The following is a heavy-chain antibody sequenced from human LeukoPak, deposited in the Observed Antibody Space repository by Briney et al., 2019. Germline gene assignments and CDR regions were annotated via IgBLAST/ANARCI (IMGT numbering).Heavy chain of an antibody. D-gene: IGHD1-26*01. CDR1: GYTFTSYD. CDR2: MNPNSGNT. CDR3: ARGGRGSGGWFDP. Sequence: ASVTVSCKASGYTFTSYDVNWVRQATGQGLEWMGWMNPNSGNTGYAQKFQGRVTITRNTSISTAYMELSSLRSEDTAVYYCARGGRGSGGWFDPWGQGTLVTVSS. J-gene: IGHJ5*02. V-gene: IGHV1-8*03.